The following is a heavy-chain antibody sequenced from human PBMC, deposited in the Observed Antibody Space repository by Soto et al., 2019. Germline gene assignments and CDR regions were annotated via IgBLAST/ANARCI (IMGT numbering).Heavy chain of an antibody. CDR2: IYYSGST. Sequence: AESLSLTLTVPGGSISSYYWSWIRQPPGKGLEWIGYIYYSGSTNYNPSLKSRVTISVETSKNQFSLKLSSVTAADTDVYYCATSSSWGYFDYWGQGTMVPVSS. CDR1: GGSISSYY. CDR3: ATSSSWGYFDY. V-gene: IGHV4-59*01. D-gene: IGHD6-13*01. J-gene: IGHJ4*02.